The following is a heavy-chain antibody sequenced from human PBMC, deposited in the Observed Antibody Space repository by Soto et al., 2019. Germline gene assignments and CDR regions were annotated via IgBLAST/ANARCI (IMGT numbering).Heavy chain of an antibody. J-gene: IGHJ5*02. D-gene: IGHD3-3*01. V-gene: IGHV1-2*02. CDR3: ARGGGTILAPLP. CDR1: GYTFTGYF. CDR2: INPNSGAT. Sequence: QVQLMQSGTEVKKPGASVKVSCKASGYTFTGYFMHWVRQAPGQRPEWMGYINPNSGATKYAQKFQGRVTLTRDTSISTAYKELTMLRSDDTAGYYCARGGGTILAPLPWGQGTLVTVSS.